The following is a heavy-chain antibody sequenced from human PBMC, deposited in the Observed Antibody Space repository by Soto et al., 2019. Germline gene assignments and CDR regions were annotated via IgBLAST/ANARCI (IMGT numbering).Heavy chain of an antibody. D-gene: IGHD3-22*01. CDR1: GYTFTSYA. CDR3: ARDSMIVVVNTGWFDP. V-gene: IGHV1-3*01. J-gene: IGHJ5*02. CDR2: INAGNGNT. Sequence: GASVKVSCKASGYTFTSYAMHWVRQAPGQRLEWMGWINAGNGNTNYAQKFQGRVTMTTDTSTSTAYMELRSLRSDDTAVYYCARDSMIVVVNTGWFDPWGQGTLVTVSS.